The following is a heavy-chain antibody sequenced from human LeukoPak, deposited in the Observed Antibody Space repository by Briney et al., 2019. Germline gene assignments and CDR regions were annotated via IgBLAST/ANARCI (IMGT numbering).Heavy chain of an antibody. Sequence: PSETLSLTCTVSGGSISSGSYYWSWIRQPAGKGLEWIGRIYTSGSTNYNPSLKSRVTISVDTSKNQFSLKLSSVTAADTAVYYCAREAYCGGDCQDYFDLWGRGTLVTVSS. CDR1: GGSISSGSYY. V-gene: IGHV4-61*02. J-gene: IGHJ2*01. CDR3: AREAYCGGDCQDYFDL. D-gene: IGHD2-21*01. CDR2: IYTSGST.